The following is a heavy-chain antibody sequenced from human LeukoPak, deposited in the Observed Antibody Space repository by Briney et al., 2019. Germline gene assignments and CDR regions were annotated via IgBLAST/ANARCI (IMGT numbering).Heavy chain of an antibody. CDR2: IYSGGST. CDR1: GFTVSSNY. Sequence: GGSLRLSCAASGFTVSSNYMSWVRQAPGKGLEWVSVIYSGGSTYYADSVKGRFTISRDNSKNTLYLQMNSLRAEDTAVYYCARDRYCSSTSCYLFGYYYYGMDVWGEGTTVTVSS. D-gene: IGHD2-2*01. J-gene: IGHJ6*04. V-gene: IGHV3-53*01. CDR3: ARDRYCSSTSCYLFGYYYYGMDV.